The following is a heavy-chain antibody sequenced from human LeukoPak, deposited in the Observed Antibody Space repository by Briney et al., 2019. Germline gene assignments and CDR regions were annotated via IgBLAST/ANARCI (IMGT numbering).Heavy chain of an antibody. CDR3: ATYFGGWGAFDY. J-gene: IGHJ4*02. CDR2: IYDGGFT. D-gene: IGHD3-10*01. V-gene: IGHV4-59*01. CDR1: GDSITGYY. Sequence: SETLSLTCTVSGDSITGYYWSWIRQPPGKELEWIRNIYDGGFTNYNPSLKSRVAISINTSKRQFSLKLNSVTAADTAVYYCATYFGGWGAFDYWGQGTLVTVSS.